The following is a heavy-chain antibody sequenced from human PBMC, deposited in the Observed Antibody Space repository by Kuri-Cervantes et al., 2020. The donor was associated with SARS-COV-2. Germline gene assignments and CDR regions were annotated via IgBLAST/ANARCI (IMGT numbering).Heavy chain of an antibody. CDR3: ARDRRTAAAEGGYFDY. CDR1: GVSVSGGTYY. Sequence: SQTLSLTCAVSGVSVSGGTYYWSWIRQPAGKGLEWIGHLDTSGSTTYNPSLQSRVAISLDTSKNQVSLRLTSATAADTAVYYCARDRRTAAAEGGYFDYWGQGTLVTVSS. CDR2: LDTSGST. J-gene: IGHJ4*02. V-gene: IGHV4-61*09. D-gene: IGHD6-13*01.